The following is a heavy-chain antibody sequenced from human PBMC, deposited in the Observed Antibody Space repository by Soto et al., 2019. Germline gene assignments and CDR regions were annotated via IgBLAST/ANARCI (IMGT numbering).Heavy chain of an antibody. V-gene: IGHV3-21*01. CDR2: IRGFSPYT. CDR3: ARDRGYDAHDYYYNAMDV. J-gene: IGHJ6*02. D-gene: IGHD2-15*01. CDR1: GFTFRTYT. Sequence: GGALRLSCVASGFTFRTYTMNWVRQAPGKGLEWVSGIRGFSPYTFYAESVKGRFTISRDNAKNSLYLQMNSLGVEDTAVYYCARDRGYDAHDYYYNAMDVWGQGTTVTVSS.